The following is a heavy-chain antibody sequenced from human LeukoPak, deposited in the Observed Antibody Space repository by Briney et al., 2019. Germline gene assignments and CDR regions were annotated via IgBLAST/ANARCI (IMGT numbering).Heavy chain of an antibody. CDR1: GYTFSHYG. Sequence: GASVKVSCKASGYTFSHYGVQWVRQAPGQTLEWMGWINAGTDDGKYSQKFQGRLTMTSDTSATTLYMELNSLSSEDTAVYYCARSGDNWSCDNWGQGTLVTVSS. CDR3: ARSGDNWSCDN. J-gene: IGHJ4*02. V-gene: IGHV1-3*01. D-gene: IGHD5-24*01. CDR2: INAGTDDG.